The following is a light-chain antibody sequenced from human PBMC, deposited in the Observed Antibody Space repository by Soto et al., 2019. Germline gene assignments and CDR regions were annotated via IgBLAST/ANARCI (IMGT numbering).Light chain of an antibody. V-gene: IGKV3-20*01. Sequence: ELVLTQSPDTLSLSPGEEATLSCRTSESISNNYLAWYQQKAGQAPRLLIYGASGRATGIPDRFSGSGSGTDFTLTISSLEPEDCAVYYCQQYGTSPTWTFGKGINVEVK. CDR2: GAS. CDR3: QQYGTSPTWT. CDR1: ESISNNY. J-gene: IGKJ1*01.